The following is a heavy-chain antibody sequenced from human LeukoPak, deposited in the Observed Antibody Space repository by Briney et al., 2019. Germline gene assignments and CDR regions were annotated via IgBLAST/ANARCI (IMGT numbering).Heavy chain of an antibody. D-gene: IGHD5-18*01. CDR3: ARVDGTAMVDY. CDR1: GFTFSSYD. V-gene: IGHV3-13*01. Sequence: GGSLRLSCAASGFTFSSYDMHWVRQATGKGLEWVSAIGTAGDTYYPGSVKGRFTISSDNAKNSLYLQMNSLRAEDTAVYYCARVDGTAMVDYWGQGTLVTVSS. CDR2: IGTAGDT. J-gene: IGHJ4*02.